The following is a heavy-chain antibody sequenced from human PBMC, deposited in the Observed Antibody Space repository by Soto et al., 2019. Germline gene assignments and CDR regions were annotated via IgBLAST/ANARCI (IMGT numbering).Heavy chain of an antibody. J-gene: IGHJ6*02. CDR2: ISAYNGNT. CDR3: ARDDSGSYYFSDYYGMDV. V-gene: IGHV1-18*04. CDR1: GYTFTSYG. Sequence: ASVKVSCKASGYTFTSYGISWVRQAPGQGLEWMGWISAYNGNTNYAQKLQGRVTMTTDTSTSTAYMELRSLRSDDTAVYYCARDDSGSYYFSDYYGMDVWGQGTTVTVSS. D-gene: IGHD1-26*01.